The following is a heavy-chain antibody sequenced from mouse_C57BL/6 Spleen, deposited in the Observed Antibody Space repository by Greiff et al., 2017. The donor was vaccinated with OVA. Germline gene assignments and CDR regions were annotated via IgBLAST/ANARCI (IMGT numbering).Heavy chain of an antibody. CDR1: GYTFTSYW. V-gene: IGHV1-7*01. Sequence: VKLVESGAELAKPGASVKLSCKASGYTFTSYWMHWVKQRPGQGLEWIGYINPSSGYTKYNQKFKDKATLTADKSSSTAYMQLSSLTYEDSAVYYCARSSYDYDAWFAYWGQGTLVTVSA. CDR3: ARSSYDYDAWFAY. CDR2: INPSSGYT. D-gene: IGHD2-4*01. J-gene: IGHJ3*01.